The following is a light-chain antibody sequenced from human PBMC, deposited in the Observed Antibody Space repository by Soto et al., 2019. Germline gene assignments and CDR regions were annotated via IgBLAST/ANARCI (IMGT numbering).Light chain of an antibody. J-gene: IGKJ4*01. Sequence: DIVVTQSPATLSVSPGERATLSCRASQSVSSDLAWYQQKPGQAPRLLIYGASTRATGIPGRFSGSGSWTEFTLTISSLQSEDFAVYYCQQYHNWPPLTFGGGTKVEIK. CDR3: QQYHNWPPLT. CDR2: GAS. V-gene: IGKV3-15*01. CDR1: QSVSSD.